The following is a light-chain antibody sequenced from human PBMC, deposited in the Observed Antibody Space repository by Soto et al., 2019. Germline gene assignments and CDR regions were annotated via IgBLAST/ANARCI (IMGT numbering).Light chain of an antibody. V-gene: IGKV1-39*01. Sequence: DIQMTQSPSSLSASVGDRVTITCRPSQSIDNFLNWYQQKPGKTPNLLIYAASSLQSGVSSRFSGSGSGTDFTLTISSLQPEDSGTYYCQQSYSLPYTFGQGTKVDIK. CDR1: QSIDNF. J-gene: IGKJ2*01. CDR2: AAS. CDR3: QQSYSLPYT.